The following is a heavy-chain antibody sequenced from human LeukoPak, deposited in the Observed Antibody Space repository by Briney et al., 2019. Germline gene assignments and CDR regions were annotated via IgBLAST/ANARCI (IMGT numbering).Heavy chain of an antibody. CDR3: AEDLDIVATITGN. CDR1: ALAFSSYA. V-gene: IGHV3-23*01. D-gene: IGHD5-12*01. J-gene: IGHJ4*02. CDR2: VSGSGGST. Sequence: GGSLRLSCAASALAFSSYAMSWVRQAPGKGLEWVSGVSGSGGSTYYADSVKGRFTISRYNSKNTLYLQMNSLRAEDTAVYYCAEDLDIVATITGNWGQGTLVTVSS.